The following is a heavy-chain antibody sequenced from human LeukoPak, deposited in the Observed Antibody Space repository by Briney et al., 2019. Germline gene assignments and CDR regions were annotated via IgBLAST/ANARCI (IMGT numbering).Heavy chain of an antibody. J-gene: IGHJ4*02. CDR2: ISYDGTNK. V-gene: IGHV3-30*01. Sequence: GTSLRLSCAASGFTFSGYAMHWVRQAPGKGLEWVAVISYDGTNKYSADSVKGRFTISRDNSKNTLYLQMNSLRAEDTAVYYCARLTGFSGFDYLGQGTLVTVSS. CDR3: ARLTGFSGFDY. D-gene: IGHD3-10*01. CDR1: GFTFSGYA.